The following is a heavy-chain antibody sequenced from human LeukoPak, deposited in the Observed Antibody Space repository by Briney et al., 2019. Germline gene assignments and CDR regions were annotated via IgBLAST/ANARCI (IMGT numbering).Heavy chain of an antibody. CDR3: ARSGERYQLLPFDY. D-gene: IGHD2-2*01. CDR2: IYYSGST. V-gene: IGHV4-59*01. CDR1: GGSMSNYY. J-gene: IGHJ4*02. Sequence: SETLSLTCTVSGGSMSNYYWSWIRQPPGKGLEWIGYIYYSGSTDYNPSLKSRVTILVDTSKNQFSLKLRSVTAADTAVYYCARSGERYQLLPFDYWGQGILVTVSS.